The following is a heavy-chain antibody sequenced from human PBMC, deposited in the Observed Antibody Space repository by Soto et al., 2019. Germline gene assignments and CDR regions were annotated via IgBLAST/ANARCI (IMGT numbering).Heavy chain of an antibody. V-gene: IGHV5-10-1*01. D-gene: IGHD3-22*01. CDR2: IDPSDSYT. Sequence: PGESLKISCQGSGYNFINYYITWVRQMPGKGLEWMGRIDPSDSYTHYNPSFQGHVTISVDKSISTAYLQWSSLKASDTAIYYCARPTDSSGYSISYYWGQGTLVTVSS. J-gene: IGHJ4*02. CDR1: GYNFINYY. CDR3: ARPTDSSGYSISYY.